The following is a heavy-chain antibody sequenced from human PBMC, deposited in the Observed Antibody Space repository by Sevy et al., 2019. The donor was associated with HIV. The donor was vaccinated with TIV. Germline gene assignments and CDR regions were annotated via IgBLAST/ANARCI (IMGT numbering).Heavy chain of an antibody. D-gene: IGHD1-1*01. J-gene: IGHJ6*02. CDR1: GFTFDNFD. Sequence: GGSLRLSCAASGFTFDNFDMNWFRQAPGKGLEWVSGISGSGRSTYYADSVTGRFTISRDNSKNTVFLHMNTLRAEDTAVYYCAKVGGRATTNYYYGLDVWGPGTPVTVSS. CDR2: ISGSGRST. V-gene: IGHV3-23*01. CDR3: AKVGGRATTNYYYGLDV.